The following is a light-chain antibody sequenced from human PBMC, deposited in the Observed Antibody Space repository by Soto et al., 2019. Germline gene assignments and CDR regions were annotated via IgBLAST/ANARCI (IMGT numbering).Light chain of an antibody. Sequence: DIQMTQSPSTLPASVGDRVTITCRASQTVSIWLAWFQQKPGKAPNLLIYGVSTVESGVPSRFSGSGSGTEFTLTISNLQPDDFATYYCQQYADSSWTFGQGTKVE. CDR2: GVS. J-gene: IGKJ1*01. CDR1: QTVSIW. V-gene: IGKV1-5*03. CDR3: QQYADSSWT.